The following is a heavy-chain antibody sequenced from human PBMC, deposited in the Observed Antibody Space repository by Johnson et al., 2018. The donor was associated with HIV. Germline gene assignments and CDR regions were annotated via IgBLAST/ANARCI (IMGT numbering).Heavy chain of an antibody. CDR3: AARHGVEGAFDI. CDR1: GFTFSSYG. Sequence: QVQLVESGGGVVQPGRSLRLSCAASGFTFSSYGMHWVRQAPGKGLEWVAVIWYDGSNKYYADSVKGRFTISRDNSKNTLYLQMNSLRAEDTAVYYCAARHGVEGAFDIWGQGTMVTVSS. CDR2: IWYDGSNK. V-gene: IGHV3-33*01. D-gene: IGHD3-3*01. J-gene: IGHJ3*02.